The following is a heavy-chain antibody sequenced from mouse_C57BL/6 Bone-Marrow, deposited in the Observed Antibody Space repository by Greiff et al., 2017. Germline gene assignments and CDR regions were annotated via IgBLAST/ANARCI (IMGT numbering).Heavy chain of an antibody. CDR3: ANVIYYPYAMDY. CDR1: GYTFTDYY. CDR2: INPYNGGT. V-gene: IGHV1-19*01. Sequence: EVQLQQSGPVLVQPGASVKMSCKASGYTFTDYYMNWVKQSHGKSLEWIGVINPYNGGTSYNQKFKGKATLTVDKSSSTAYMELNSLTSEDSAVXYCANVIYYPYAMDYWGQGTSVTVSS. J-gene: IGHJ4*01. D-gene: IGHD2-1*01.